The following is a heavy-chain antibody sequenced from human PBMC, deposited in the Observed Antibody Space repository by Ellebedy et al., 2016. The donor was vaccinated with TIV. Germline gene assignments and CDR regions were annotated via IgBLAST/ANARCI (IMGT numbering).Heavy chain of an antibody. CDR3: ARDQWELPGILIG. Sequence: ASVKVSCXASGYTFTGYYMHWVRQAPGQGLEWMGWINPNSGGTNYAQKLQGRVTMTTDTSTSTAYMELRSLRSDDTAVYYCARDQWELPGILIGWGQGTMVTVSS. V-gene: IGHV1-2*02. CDR2: INPNSGGT. J-gene: IGHJ3*01. CDR1: GYTFTGYY. D-gene: IGHD1-26*01.